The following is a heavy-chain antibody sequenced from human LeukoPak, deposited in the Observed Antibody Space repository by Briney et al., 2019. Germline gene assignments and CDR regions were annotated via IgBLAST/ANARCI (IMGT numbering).Heavy chain of an antibody. J-gene: IGHJ4*02. CDR3: ARDGSAYNFDY. CDR2: VESNGRNT. D-gene: IGHD5-24*01. V-gene: IGHV3-74*01. Sequence: GGSLRLSCAASGFTFSTSWMHWVRQAPGKGVVWVSRVESNGRNTIYADSVKGRFTISRDNRKNTLYLQMNSLRAEDTAVYYCARDGSAYNFDYRGKGTLVTVSS. CDR1: GFTFSTSW.